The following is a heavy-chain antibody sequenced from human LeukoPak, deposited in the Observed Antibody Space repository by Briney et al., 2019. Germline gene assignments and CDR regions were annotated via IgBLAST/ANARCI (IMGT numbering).Heavy chain of an antibody. CDR3: ARDGFGTGSN. V-gene: IGHV3-7*03. CDR1: GLTFSNYW. Sequence: GGSLRLSCAASGLTFSNYWMDWVRQAPGKGLKWVANIKQDGSEKNYVDSVKGRFIISRDNAKNSLYLQMNTLRADDTAVYYCARDGFGTGSNWGQGTLVTVSS. J-gene: IGHJ4*02. CDR2: IKQDGSEK. D-gene: IGHD3-16*01.